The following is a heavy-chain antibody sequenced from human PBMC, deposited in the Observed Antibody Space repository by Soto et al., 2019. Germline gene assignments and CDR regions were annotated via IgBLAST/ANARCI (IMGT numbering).Heavy chain of an antibody. CDR3: TRQIGGIAAAGAP. J-gene: IGHJ5*02. CDR1: GITFSGSA. CDR2: IRSKANSYAT. V-gene: IGHV3-73*01. Sequence: EVQLVESGGGLVQPGGSLKLSCAASGITFSGSAMHWVRQASGNGLEWVGRIRSKANSYATAYAASVKGRFTISRDDSKNTAYLQMNSLKTEDTAVYDCTRQIGGIAAAGAPWGQGTLVTVSS. D-gene: IGHD6-13*01.